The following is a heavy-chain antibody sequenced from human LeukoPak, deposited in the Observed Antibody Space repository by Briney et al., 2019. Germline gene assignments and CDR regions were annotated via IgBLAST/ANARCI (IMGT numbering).Heavy chain of an antibody. D-gene: IGHD3-16*01. CDR3: ARGGTFGDC. V-gene: IGHV4-59*01. CDR2: IYYSGST. J-gene: IGHJ4*02. Sequence: PSETLSLTCIVSGGSITSYYWSWIRQPPGKGLEWIGYIYYSGSTNYNPSLKSRVTISVDTSKNQFSLKLSSVTAADTAIYYCARGGTFGDCWGQGTLVTVSS. CDR1: GGSITSYY.